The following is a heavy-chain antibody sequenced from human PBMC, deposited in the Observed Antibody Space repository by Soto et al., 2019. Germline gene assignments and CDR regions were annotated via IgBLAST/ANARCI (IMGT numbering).Heavy chain of an antibody. CDR1: GGTFSSYT. D-gene: IGHD3-9*01. V-gene: IGHV1-69*02. CDR2: IIPILGIA. J-gene: IGHJ6*02. CDR3: ARWGNYDILTGYYYYYYGMDV. Sequence: SVKVSCKASGGTFSSYTISWVRQAPGQGLEWMGRIIPILGIANYAQKFQGRVTITADKSTSTAYMELSSLRSEDTAVYYCARWGNYDILTGYYYYYYGMDVWGQGTTVTVSS.